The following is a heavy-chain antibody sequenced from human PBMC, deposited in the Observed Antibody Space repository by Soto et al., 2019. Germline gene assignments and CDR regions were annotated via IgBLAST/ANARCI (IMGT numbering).Heavy chain of an antibody. Sequence: EASVKVSCKASGYTFTNNYVVWVRQAPGQGLEWMGIINPSGGSTSYAQKFQGRVTMTRDTSTSTVYMELSSLRSEDTAVYYCARGKDILTYYYDSSVADYWGQGTLVTVPQ. D-gene: IGHD3-22*01. CDR2: INPSGGST. V-gene: IGHV1-46*01. J-gene: IGHJ4*02. CDR3: ARGKDILTYYYDSSVADY. CDR1: GYTFTNNY.